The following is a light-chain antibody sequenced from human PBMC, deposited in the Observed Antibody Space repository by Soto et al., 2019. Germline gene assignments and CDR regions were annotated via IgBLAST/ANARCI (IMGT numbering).Light chain of an antibody. Sequence: EFVLTQSPGSMSLSPGESATLSCRASQSVRNNFLAWYQQIPGQAPRLLIYGASTRATGVPDRFSGSGSGTDFTLTIIRLEPEDCAVYFCQQYSSSVVYTFGQGTKLEIK. CDR2: GAS. V-gene: IGKV3-20*01. CDR3: QQYSSSVVYT. CDR1: QSVRNNF. J-gene: IGKJ2*01.